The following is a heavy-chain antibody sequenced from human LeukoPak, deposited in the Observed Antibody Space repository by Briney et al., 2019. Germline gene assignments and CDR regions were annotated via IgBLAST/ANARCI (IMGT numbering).Heavy chain of an antibody. J-gene: IGHJ3*02. D-gene: IGHD3-22*01. CDR2: IRINTYGGKT. CDR3: TQLGIDSSGYSDAFAI. CDR1: GFTFGDYA. V-gene: IGHV3-49*04. Sequence: GGSLRLSCTASGFTFGDYAMNWVRQAPGKGREWGSFIRINTYGGKTEYAAAVKGRLTIPRDDSKSIAYLNMNSLKTADTAVYFCTQLGIDSSGYSDAFAIWGQGPMVPVSS.